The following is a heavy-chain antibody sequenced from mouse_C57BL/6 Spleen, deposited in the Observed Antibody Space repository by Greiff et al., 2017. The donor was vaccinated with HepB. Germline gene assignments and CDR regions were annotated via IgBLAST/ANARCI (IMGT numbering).Heavy chain of an antibody. CDR1: GYTFTSYW. CDR2: IHPNSGST. V-gene: IGHV1-64*01. CDR3: ASYDYDGDFAY. J-gene: IGHJ3*01. Sequence: QVQLKQPGAELVKPGASVKLSCKASGYTFTSYWMHWVKQRPGQGLEWIGMIHPNSGSTNYNEKFKSKATLTVDKSSSTAYMQLSSLTSEDSAVYYCASYDYDGDFAYWGQGTLVTVSA. D-gene: IGHD2-4*01.